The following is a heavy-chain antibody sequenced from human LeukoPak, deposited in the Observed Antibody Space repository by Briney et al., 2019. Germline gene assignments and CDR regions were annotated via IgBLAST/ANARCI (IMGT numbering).Heavy chain of an antibody. CDR1: GDSVSSNSAA. D-gene: IGHD3-10*01. CDR2: TYYRSKSYN. CDR3: ARATFGVRGVIGFDY. V-gene: IGHV6-1*01. Sequence: KASQTLSLTCGISGDSVSSNSAAWNWIRQSPSRGLEWLGRTYYRSKSYNDYAVSVKSRITISADTSKNQFSLQLNSVTPEDTAVYYCARATFGVRGVIGFDYWGQGTLVTVSS. J-gene: IGHJ4*02.